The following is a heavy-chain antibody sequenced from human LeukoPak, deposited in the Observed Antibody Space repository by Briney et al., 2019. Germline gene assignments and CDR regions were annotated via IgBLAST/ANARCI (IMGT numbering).Heavy chain of an antibody. CDR3: ASPTKGY. CDR1: GVSISNYY. J-gene: IGHJ4*02. V-gene: IGHV4-4*07. CDR2: IDASGST. Sequence: SETLSLTCTVSGVSISNYYWSWIRQPAGKGLEWIGRIDASGSTNYNPSLKSRVTLSVDTSKHQFPLRLSSVTAADTAVYYCASPTKGYWGQGTLVTVSS.